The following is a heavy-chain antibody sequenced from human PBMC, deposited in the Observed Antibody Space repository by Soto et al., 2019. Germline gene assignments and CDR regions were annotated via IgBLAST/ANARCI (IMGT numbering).Heavy chain of an antibody. CDR2: ISSSSYI. J-gene: IGHJ4*02. D-gene: IGHD4-17*01. CDR1: GFTFSSYS. Sequence: GGSLRLSCAASGFTFSSYSMNWVRQAPGKGLEWVSSISSSSYIYYADSVKGRFTISRDNAKNSLYLQMNSLRAEDTAVYYCARDLLRRVTTFDYWGQGTLVTVSS. CDR3: ARDLLRRVTTFDY. V-gene: IGHV3-21*01.